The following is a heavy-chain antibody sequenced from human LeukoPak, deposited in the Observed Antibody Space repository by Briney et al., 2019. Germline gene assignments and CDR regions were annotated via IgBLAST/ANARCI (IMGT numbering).Heavy chain of an antibody. V-gene: IGHV4-4*09. CDR3: ARWGLSGDYSYLDY. CDR2: IYTTGST. J-gene: IGHJ4*02. D-gene: IGHD1-26*01. Sequence: PSETLSLTCTVSGGSINNFYWSWIQQPPGKGLEWIGFIYTTGSTNYNPSLKSRVTISVDTSRNQFSLKLTSVTAADTAVYYCARWGLSGDYSYLDYWGQGTLVTVSS. CDR1: GGSINNFY.